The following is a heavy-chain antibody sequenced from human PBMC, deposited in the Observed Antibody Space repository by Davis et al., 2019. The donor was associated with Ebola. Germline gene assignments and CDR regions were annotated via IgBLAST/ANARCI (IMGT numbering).Heavy chain of an antibody. CDR1: GGTFSSYA. Sequence: SVKVSCKASGGTFSSYAISWVRQAPGQGLEWMGRIIPILGIANYAQKFQGRVTITADESTSTAYMELSSLRSEDTAVYYCARHGWSHAFDIWGQGTMVTVSS. CDR3: ARHGWSHAFDI. CDR2: IIPILGIA. V-gene: IGHV1-69*04. J-gene: IGHJ3*02. D-gene: IGHD6-19*01.